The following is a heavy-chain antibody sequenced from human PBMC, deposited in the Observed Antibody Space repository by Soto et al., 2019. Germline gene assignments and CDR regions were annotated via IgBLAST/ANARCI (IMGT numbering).Heavy chain of an antibody. CDR1: GGSIISSSYC. Sequence: SETLSLTCTVSGGSIISSSYCWGWIRQPPGKGLEWIGSIYYSGSTYNNPSLKSRVTISVDTSKNQFSLKLSSVTAADTAVYYCARHPLADDILTGYFDYWGQGTLVTVSS. CDR2: IYYSGST. CDR3: ARHPLADDILTGYFDY. J-gene: IGHJ4*02. D-gene: IGHD3-9*01. V-gene: IGHV4-39*01.